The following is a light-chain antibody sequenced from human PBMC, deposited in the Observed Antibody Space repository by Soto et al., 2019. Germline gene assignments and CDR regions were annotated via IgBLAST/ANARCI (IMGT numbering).Light chain of an antibody. CDR1: SSDVGGYKY. Sequence: QSALTQPASVSGSPGQSITISCTGASSDVGGYKYVSWYQHHPGKAPKLLIYDVTIRPSGVSDRFSGSKSGNTASLTISGLQAEDESTYCCSSYTSTSTLVLFGGGTKLTVL. CDR3: SSYTSTSTLVL. J-gene: IGLJ2*01. V-gene: IGLV2-14*03. CDR2: DVT.